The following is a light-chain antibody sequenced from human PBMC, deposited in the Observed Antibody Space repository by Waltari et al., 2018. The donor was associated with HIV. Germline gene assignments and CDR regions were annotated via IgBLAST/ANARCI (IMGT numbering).Light chain of an antibody. Sequence: SSELTQPPSVSVFPGQTARITCSGDAFPKQYAYWYQQKPGQAPLLVIYKDTDGPSGIPERFSGSSSGTTVTLTISGVQAEDEADYYCQSEDRSATYVIFGGGTKLTVL. CDR2: KDT. J-gene: IGLJ2*01. V-gene: IGLV3-25*03. CDR1: AFPKQY. CDR3: QSEDRSATYVI.